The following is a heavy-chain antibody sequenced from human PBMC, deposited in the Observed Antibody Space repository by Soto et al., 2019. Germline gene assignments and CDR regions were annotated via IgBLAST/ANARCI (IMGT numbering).Heavy chain of an antibody. CDR2: IIPIFGTA. V-gene: IGHV1-69*18. Sequence: QVPLVQSGAAVKKPGSSVKVSCKASGGTLSSFAFTWVRQARGQGLEWMGRIIPIFGTANYAQQFQGRVTITADEYTGTVYMDLRSLRSEDTAMYYCATDTSMFRGRIADTPWFDSWGQGTLVTVSS. CDR1: GGTLSSFA. D-gene: IGHD3-10*01. J-gene: IGHJ5*01. CDR3: ATDTSMFRGRIADTPWFDS.